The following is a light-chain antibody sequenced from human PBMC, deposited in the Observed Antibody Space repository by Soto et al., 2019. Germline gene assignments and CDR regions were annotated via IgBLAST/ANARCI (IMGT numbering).Light chain of an antibody. CDR2: KAS. J-gene: IGKJ2*01. Sequence: DIQMTQSPSTLSASVGDRVTITCRASQSITTWLAWYQQKPVKAPNLLIYKASNLESGVQSRFSGSGSGTEFTLTISGLQRDDFATYYCQQYETYYTFGQGTKLELK. V-gene: IGKV1-5*03. CDR1: QSITTW. CDR3: QQYETYYT.